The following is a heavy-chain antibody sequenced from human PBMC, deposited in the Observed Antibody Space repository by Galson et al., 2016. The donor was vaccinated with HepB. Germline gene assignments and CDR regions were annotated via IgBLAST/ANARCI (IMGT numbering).Heavy chain of an antibody. V-gene: IGHV1-69*13. CDR1: GGTFSSYD. Sequence: SVKVSCKASGGTFSSYDITWVRQAPGQGLEWMGGIIPMFGKANYAQKFQGRVTITADESTSTAYMELSSLRSEDTAVYYCARMMFASKGWFDPWGQGTLVTVSS. CDR3: ARMMFASKGWFDP. D-gene: IGHD3/OR15-3a*01. CDR2: IIPMFGKA. J-gene: IGHJ5*02.